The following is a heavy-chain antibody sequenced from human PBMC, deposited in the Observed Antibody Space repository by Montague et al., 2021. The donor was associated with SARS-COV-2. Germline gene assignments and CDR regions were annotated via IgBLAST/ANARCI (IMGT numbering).Heavy chain of an antibody. Sequence: SLRLSCAASGFTFSSYGMHWVRQAPGKGLEWVAVIWYDGSNKYYADSVKGRFTISRDSSKNTLYLQMNSLRAEDPAVYYCARDRVRAAAGTRYYFDYWGQGTLVTVSS. D-gene: IGHD6-13*01. CDR1: GFTFSSYG. V-gene: IGHV3-33*01. J-gene: IGHJ4*02. CDR3: ARDRVRAAAGTRYYFDY. CDR2: IWYDGSNK.